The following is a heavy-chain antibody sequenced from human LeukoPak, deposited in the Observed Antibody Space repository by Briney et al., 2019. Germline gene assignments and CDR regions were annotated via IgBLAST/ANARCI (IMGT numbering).Heavy chain of an antibody. CDR3: ARIVCSSTSCYTSYFDY. J-gene: IGHJ4*02. V-gene: IGHV1-2*02. CDR1: GYTFNSYG. CDR2: INPNSGGT. D-gene: IGHD2-2*02. Sequence: ATVKVSCKASGYTFNSYGITWVRQAPGQGLEWMGWINPNSGGTNYAQKFQGRVTMTRDTSISTAYMELSRLRSDDTAVYYCARIVCSSTSCYTSYFDYWGQGTLVTVSS.